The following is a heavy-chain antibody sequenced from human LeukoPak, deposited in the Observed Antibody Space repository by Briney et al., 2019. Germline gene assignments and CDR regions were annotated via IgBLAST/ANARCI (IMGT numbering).Heavy chain of an antibody. CDR3: ARVSSTSPHFDY. V-gene: IGHV3-7*01. Sequence: GGSLRLSCAASGFMFSNYWMSWVRQAPGKGLEWVANINLDGTKKYYLDSVNGRFTISRDNAKNSLYLQMNSLRAEDTAVYYCARVSSTSPHFDYWGQGTLVTVSS. CDR2: INLDGTKK. D-gene: IGHD2-2*01. J-gene: IGHJ4*02. CDR1: GFMFSNYW.